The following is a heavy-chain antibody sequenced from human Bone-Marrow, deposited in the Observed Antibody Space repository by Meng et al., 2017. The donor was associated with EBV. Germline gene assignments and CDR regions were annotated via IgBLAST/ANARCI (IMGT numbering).Heavy chain of an antibody. CDR2: VHYTGST. CDR1: GDSISSFYY. CDR3: ARPFPSWQSPRLDPFGA. D-gene: IGHD6-19*01. J-gene: IGHJ5*02. Sequence: LQRREPARGQVNPSEALSPTCTVSGDSISSFYYWGWIRQPPGRGLEWIGSVHYTGSTYYSPSLKSRVTVSVDTSKNQFSLRLTSVTAADTAVYYCARPFPSWQSPRLDPFGAWGQGTLVTVSS. V-gene: IGHV4-39*01.